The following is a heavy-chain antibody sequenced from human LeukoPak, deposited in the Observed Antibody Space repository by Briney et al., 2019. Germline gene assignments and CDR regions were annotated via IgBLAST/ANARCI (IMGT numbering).Heavy chain of an antibody. D-gene: IGHD1-26*01. Sequence: PGGSLRLSCAASGFVFSTYWMSWVRQAPGKGLEWVSASSGSDGSTYYADSVKGRFTISRDHSKNTLYLQLNSLRAEDTAVYYCAKEEHSGSLLTLDYWGQGTLVTVSS. CDR2: SSGSDGST. J-gene: IGHJ4*02. CDR3: AKEEHSGSLLTLDY. V-gene: IGHV3-23*01. CDR1: GFVFSTYW.